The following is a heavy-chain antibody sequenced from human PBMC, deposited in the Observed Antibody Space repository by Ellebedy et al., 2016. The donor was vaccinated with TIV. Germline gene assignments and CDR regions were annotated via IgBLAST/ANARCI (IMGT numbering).Heavy chain of an antibody. CDR2: INPNSGDT. CDR3: ARSPGVDSSWYDNWFDP. J-gene: IGHJ5*02. CDR1: GYTFIGYY. Sequence: AASVKVSCKASGYTFIGYYMHWVRQAPGQGLEWMGWINPNSGDTKYSQRLQGRVTVTRDTSISTAYMELSRLRSDDTAVYYCARSPGVDSSWYDNWFDPWGQGTLVTVSS. D-gene: IGHD6-13*01. V-gene: IGHV1-2*02.